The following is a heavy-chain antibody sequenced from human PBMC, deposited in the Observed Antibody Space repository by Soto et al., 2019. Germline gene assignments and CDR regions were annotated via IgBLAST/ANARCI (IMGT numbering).Heavy chain of an antibody. V-gene: IGHV3-7*05. CDR2: IKQDGSEK. CDR3: ARGGYYYDSSGYYDY. CDR1: GFTFSSYW. J-gene: IGHJ4*02. Sequence: PGGSLRLSCAASGFTFSSYWMSWVRQAPGKGLEWVANIKQDGSEKYYVDSVKGRFTISRDNAKNSLYLQMNSLRAEDTAVYYCARGGYYYDSSGYYDYWGQGTLVTVSS. D-gene: IGHD3-22*01.